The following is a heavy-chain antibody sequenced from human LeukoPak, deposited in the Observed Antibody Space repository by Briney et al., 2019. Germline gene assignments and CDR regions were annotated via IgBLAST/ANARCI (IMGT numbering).Heavy chain of an antibody. J-gene: IGHJ4*01. CDR1: GGSISNY. D-gene: IGHD5-18*01. V-gene: IGHV4-59*01. CDR2: IYYSGST. Sequence: SETLSLTCTVSGGSISNYWSWIRQTPGNGLEWIGYIYYSGSTNYNPSLPSLLTISVDTSKNQFSLKLSSVTAADTAVYYCARVIGYSHSYYDDWGHRTLVTASS. CDR3: ARVIGYSHSYYDD.